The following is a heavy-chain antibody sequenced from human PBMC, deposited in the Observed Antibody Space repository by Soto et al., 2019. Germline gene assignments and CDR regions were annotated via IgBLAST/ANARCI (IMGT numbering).Heavy chain of an antibody. D-gene: IGHD3-16*01. CDR2: ISNGGEST. J-gene: IGHJ3*01. V-gene: IGHV3-23*01. CDR3: ATRLTYGGAPYDL. Sequence: EVQLLESGGGLVQPGESLRLSCAASGFTLSSYAMSWVRQASGKRLEWVSHISNGGESTNYADSVKGRFTISRDTSKNTLYLQMNSLRAEDTAVYYCATRLTYGGAPYDLWGQGTMVTVSS. CDR1: GFTLSSYA.